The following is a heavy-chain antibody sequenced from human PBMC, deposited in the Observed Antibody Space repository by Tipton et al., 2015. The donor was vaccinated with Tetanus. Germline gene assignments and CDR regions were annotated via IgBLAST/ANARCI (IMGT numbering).Heavy chain of an antibody. CDR2: ISHSGSS. CDR1: GGSFSLYY. J-gene: IGHJ5*02. D-gene: IGHD3-16*01. CDR3: ARDQGGGRVARLNWFDP. V-gene: IGHV4-34*01. Sequence: TLSLTCGVSGGSFSLYYWNWVRQSPGKGLEWIGEISHSGSSSYSPSLKSRVTISVDTSKNQFSLRLRSVAAADTAAYYCARDQGGGRVARLNWFDPWGQGTLVTVSS.